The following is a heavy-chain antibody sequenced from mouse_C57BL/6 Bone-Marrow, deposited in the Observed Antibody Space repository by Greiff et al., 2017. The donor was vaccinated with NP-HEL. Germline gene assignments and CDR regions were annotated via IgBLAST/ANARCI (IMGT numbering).Heavy chain of an antibody. CDR3: ARREGITTPWFAY. CDR1: GFSLTSYG. V-gene: IGHV2-2*01. D-gene: IGHD1-1*01. CDR2: IWSGGST. J-gene: IGHJ3*01. Sequence: QVQLQQSGPGLVQPSQSLSITCTVSGFSLTSYGVHWVRQSPGKGLEWLGVIWSGGSTDSNAAFISRLSISKDNSKSQVFFKMNSLQADDTAIYYCARREGITTPWFAYWGQGTLVTVSA.